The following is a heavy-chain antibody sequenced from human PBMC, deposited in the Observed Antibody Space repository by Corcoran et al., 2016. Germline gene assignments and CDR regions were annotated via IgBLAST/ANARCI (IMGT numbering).Heavy chain of an antibody. Sequence: EVRMLESGGHLAQPGGSLRLSCAASGFAFSSYAMNWVRQAPGKGLEWVSGISGSGSGTHYADSVKGRFTISRDNSDNTLYLQMSSLRAEDTAVYYCAKSESRVWSFHHWGQGTLVTVSS. CDR3: AKSESRVWSFHH. V-gene: IGHV3-23*01. D-gene: IGHD2-21*01. CDR2: ISGSGSGT. CDR1: GFAFSSYA. J-gene: IGHJ1*01.